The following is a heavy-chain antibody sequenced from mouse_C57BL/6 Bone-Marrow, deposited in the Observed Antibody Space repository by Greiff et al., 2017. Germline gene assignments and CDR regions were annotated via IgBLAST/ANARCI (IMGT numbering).Heavy chain of an antibody. Sequence: QVQLQQSGAELVRPGTSVKLSCKASGYTFTSYWMHWVKQRPGQGLEWIGVIDPSDSYTNYNQKFKGKATLTVDTSSSTAYMQLRRLTADDSAVYYCARWTTFAYWGQGTLVTVSA. CDR2: IDPSDSYT. D-gene: IGHD2-13*01. J-gene: IGHJ3*01. CDR3: ARWTTFAY. CDR1: GYTFTSYW. V-gene: IGHV1-59*01.